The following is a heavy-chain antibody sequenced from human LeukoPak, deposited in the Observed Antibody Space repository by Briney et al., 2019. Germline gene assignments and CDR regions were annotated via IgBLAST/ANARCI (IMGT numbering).Heavy chain of an antibody. CDR2: IIPILGIA. V-gene: IGHV1-69*02. D-gene: IGHD4-17*01. J-gene: IGHJ4*02. CDR1: GGTFSSYT. Sequence: SVKVSCKASGGTFSSYTISWVRQVPGQGLEWMGRIIPILGIANYAQKFQGRVTITADKSTSTAYMVLSSLRSEDTAVYYCAGHHDYGFDYWGQGTLVTVSS. CDR3: AGHHDYGFDY.